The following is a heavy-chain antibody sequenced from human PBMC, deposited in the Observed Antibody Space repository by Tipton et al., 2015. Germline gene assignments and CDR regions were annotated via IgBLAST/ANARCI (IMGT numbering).Heavy chain of an antibody. V-gene: IGHV4-38-2*01. CDR3: ARVGSGSYWGYFDY. Sequence: PGLVKPSETLSLTCDVSGYSISSGYYWGWIRQPPGKGLEWIANIYHSGSTYYNPSLKSRVTISVDASKNQFSLKLRSVTAADTAVYYCARVGSGSYWGYFDYWGQGTMVTVSS. J-gene: IGHJ4*02. CDR2: IYHSGST. CDR1: GYSISSGYY. D-gene: IGHD2-21*01.